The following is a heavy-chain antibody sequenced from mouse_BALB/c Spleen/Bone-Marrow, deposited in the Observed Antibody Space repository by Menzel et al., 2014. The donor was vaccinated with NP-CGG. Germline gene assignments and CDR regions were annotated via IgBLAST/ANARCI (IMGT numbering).Heavy chain of an antibody. V-gene: IGHV5-17*02. CDR2: ISSDSGAI. CDR3: TRGGNWEDFDY. CDR1: GFTFSSFG. Sequence: DVKLVGSGGGLVQPGGSRKLSCAASGFTFSSFGMHWVRQAPEKGLEWIAYISSDSGAIFYADTVKGRFTISRDNPKNTLFLQMTSLRSDDTAIYFCTRGGNWEDFDYWGQGTTLTVSS. J-gene: IGHJ2*01. D-gene: IGHD4-1*01.